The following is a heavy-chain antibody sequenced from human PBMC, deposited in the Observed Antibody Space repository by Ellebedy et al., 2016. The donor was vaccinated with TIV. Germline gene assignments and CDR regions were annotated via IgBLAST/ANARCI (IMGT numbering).Heavy chain of an antibody. CDR3: AKVQYYGTGSHLPAN. CDR2: ISYDGRRK. V-gene: IGHV3-30*18. Sequence: GESLKISCAASGFTFGNYAMHWVRQTPGKGLEWVAVISYDGRRKYYSDSVRGRFTLSRDNSNDALYLQMDSLRTEDTAVYYCAKVQYYGTGSHLPANWGHGTLVTVSS. D-gene: IGHD3-10*01. J-gene: IGHJ4*01. CDR1: GFTFGNYA.